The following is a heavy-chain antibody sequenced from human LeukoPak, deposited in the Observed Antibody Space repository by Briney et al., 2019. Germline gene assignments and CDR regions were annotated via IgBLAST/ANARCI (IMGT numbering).Heavy chain of an antibody. D-gene: IGHD2-21*01. CDR2: IKSKTDGGTT. Sequence: GGSLRLSCAASGFTFSNAWMSWVRQAPGKGLEWVCRIKSKTDGGTTDYAAPVKGRFTISRDDSKNTLYLQMNSLKTEDTAVYYCTTHSDFDYWGQGTLVTVSS. CDR3: TTHSDFDY. V-gene: IGHV3-15*01. CDR1: GFTFSNAW. J-gene: IGHJ4*02.